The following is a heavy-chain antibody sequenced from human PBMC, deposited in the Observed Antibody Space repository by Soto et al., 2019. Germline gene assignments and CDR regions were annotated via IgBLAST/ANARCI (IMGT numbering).Heavy chain of an antibody. CDR3: XXXXXXGSDWYWDY. Sequence: QVQLQESGPGLVKPSETLSLTCTVSGXSXXXXXXXXXXQSPGKGLEWIGYVHHSGSTLYNPSLRNRATVSLXXSNXXFFLXXXXVXAXXXXXXXXXXXXXXGSDWYWDYWGQGILVTVSS. D-gene: IGHD6-19*01. CDR1: GXSXXXXX. J-gene: IGHJ4*02. CDR2: VHHSGST. V-gene: IGHV4-59*01.